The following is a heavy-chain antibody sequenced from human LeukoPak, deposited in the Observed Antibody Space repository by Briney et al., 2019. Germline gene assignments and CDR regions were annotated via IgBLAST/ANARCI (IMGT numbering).Heavy chain of an antibody. CDR2: IYPGEHNT. D-gene: IGHD3-3*01. V-gene: IGHV5-51*01. J-gene: IGHJ4*02. CDR1: GYPFNSYY. CDR3: ARGVDFWSGSPYFDF. Sequence: GETLKISCKGSGYPFNSYYIAWVRQIPGRSLEWMGMIYPGEHNTRYSPSFEGQVTISIDRSIGAAYLQWSSLKASDTAMYYCARGVDFWSGSPYFDFWGQGTLVTVSS.